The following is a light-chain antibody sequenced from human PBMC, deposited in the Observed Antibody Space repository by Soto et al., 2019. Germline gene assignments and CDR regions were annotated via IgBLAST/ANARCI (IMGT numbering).Light chain of an antibody. J-gene: IGLJ3*02. CDR1: SGHSTYI. Sequence: QLVLTQSSSASASLGSSVKLTCILSSGHSTYIIAWHQQQPGKAPRFLMTLDRSGSYNRGSGVPDRFSGSSSGADRYLTISNLQFEDEGDYYCETWYSNTHKVFGGGSKLTVL. CDR2: LDRSGSY. CDR3: ETWYSNTHKV. V-gene: IGLV4-60*02.